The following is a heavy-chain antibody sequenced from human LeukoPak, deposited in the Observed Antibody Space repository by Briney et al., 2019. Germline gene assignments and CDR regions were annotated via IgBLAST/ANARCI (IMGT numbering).Heavy chain of an antibody. CDR2: ISWNNDHI. CDR3: VKDLKAGGILTD. Sequence: GGSLRLSCAASGFSFNEYGMHWVRQAPGKGLEWISGISWNNDHIGYADSVKGRFTISRDNAKNFLFLQMNSLRVEDTALYYCVKDLKAGGILTDWGQGTLVTVSS. D-gene: IGHD3-9*01. J-gene: IGHJ4*02. CDR1: GFSFNEYG. V-gene: IGHV3-9*01.